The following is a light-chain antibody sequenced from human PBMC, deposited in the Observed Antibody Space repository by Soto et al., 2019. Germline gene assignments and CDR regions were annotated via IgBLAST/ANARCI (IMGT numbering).Light chain of an antibody. CDR3: CSYTSSSTYV. J-gene: IGLJ1*01. CDR2: DVS. CDR1: SSDVGGYNY. V-gene: IGLV2-14*01. Sequence: QSVLTQPASVSGSPGQSITISCTGTSSDVGGYNYVSWYQQHPGKAPKLMIYDVSNRPSGVSNRFSGSKSGNTASLTSSGLQAEDEADYYCCSYTSSSTYVFGTGTQLTVL.